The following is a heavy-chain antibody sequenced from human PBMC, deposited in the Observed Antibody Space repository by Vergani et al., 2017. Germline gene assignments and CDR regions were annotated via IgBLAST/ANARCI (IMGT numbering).Heavy chain of an antibody. CDR1: GGSISSGSYY. J-gene: IGHJ6*02. D-gene: IGHD6-13*01. Sequence: QVQLQESGPGLVRPSQTLSLTCTVSGGSISSGSYYWSWFRQPAGKGLEWIGRFYTGGGTSYNPSLKSRVTISVDTSKNQFPLHLSSVTAAETAVSYCARDPLYSTTWPFLLLDMDVWGQGTTVTVSS. CDR2: FYTGGGT. V-gene: IGHV4-61*02. CDR3: ARDPLYSTTWPFLLLDMDV.